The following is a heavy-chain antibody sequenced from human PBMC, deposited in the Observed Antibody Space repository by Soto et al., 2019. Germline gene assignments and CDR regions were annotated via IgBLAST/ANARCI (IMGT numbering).Heavy chain of an antibody. CDR1: GVNFRSYA. CDR2: ISGSGGST. J-gene: IGHJ3*02. Sequence: PGGPLRLSCTASGVNFRSYAMSWVRQAPGKGLEWVSAISGSGGSTYYADSVKGRFTISRDNSKNTLYLQMNSLRAEDTAVYYCAKDERAVAVPDAFDIWGQGTMVTVSS. CDR3: AKDERAVAVPDAFDI. V-gene: IGHV3-23*01. D-gene: IGHD6-19*01.